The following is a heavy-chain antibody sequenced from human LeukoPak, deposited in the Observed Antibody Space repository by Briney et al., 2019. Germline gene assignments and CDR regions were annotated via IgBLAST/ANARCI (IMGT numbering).Heavy chain of an antibody. CDR2: ISSSSSYI. V-gene: IGHV3-21*06. CDR1: GFTFSSYS. CDR3: ARDKKTDDYGDYWPWVVDY. Sequence: GGSLRLSCAASGFTFSSYSMNWVRQAPGKGLEWVSSISSSSSYIYYADSVKGRFTISRDNAKNSLYLQMDSLRAEDTAVYYCARDKKTDDYGDYWPWVVDYWGQGTLVTVSS. D-gene: IGHD4-17*01. J-gene: IGHJ4*02.